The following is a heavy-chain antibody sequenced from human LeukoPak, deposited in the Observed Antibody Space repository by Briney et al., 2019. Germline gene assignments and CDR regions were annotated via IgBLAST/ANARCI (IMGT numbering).Heavy chain of an antibody. V-gene: IGHV3-21*01. CDR2: ISSSSSYI. CDR1: GFTFSSYS. D-gene: IGHD3-22*01. CDR3: ARGRAWGDYYDSSGYRHFDD. J-gene: IGHJ4*02. Sequence: PGGSLRLSCAASGFTFSSYSMTWVRQAPGKGLKWVSSISSSSSYIYYAESLKGRFTISRDNAKNSLYLQLNSLRAEDTAVYYCARGRAWGDYYDSSGYRHFDDWGQGTLVIGSS.